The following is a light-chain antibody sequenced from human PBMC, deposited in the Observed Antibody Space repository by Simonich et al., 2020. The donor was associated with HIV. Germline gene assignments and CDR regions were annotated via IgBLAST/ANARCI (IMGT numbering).Light chain of an antibody. CDR1: SSDVGGYNY. J-gene: IGLJ3*02. CDR3: SSCRSSSTLV. Sequence: QSALTPPASVSGSPGQSITISCTGTSSDVGGYNYVSWYQKHPGKAPKPMIFDVSKRPSGISNRFSGSKSGNTASLTISGIQAEDEADYYCSSCRSSSTLVFGGRTTLTVL. CDR2: DVS. V-gene: IGLV2-14*01.